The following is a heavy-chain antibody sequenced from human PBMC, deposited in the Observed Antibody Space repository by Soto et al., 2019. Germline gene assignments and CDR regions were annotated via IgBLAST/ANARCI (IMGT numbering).Heavy chain of an antibody. CDR3: AKDIYDSSGYDRGAFDI. Sequence: GGSQRLSCAASGFTFSSYAVSWVRQAPGKGLEWVSAISGSGGSTYYADSVKGRFTISRDNSKNTLYLQMNSLRAEDTAVYYCAKDIYDSSGYDRGAFDIWGQGTMVTVSS. D-gene: IGHD3-22*01. J-gene: IGHJ3*02. V-gene: IGHV3-23*01. CDR2: ISGSGGST. CDR1: GFTFSSYA.